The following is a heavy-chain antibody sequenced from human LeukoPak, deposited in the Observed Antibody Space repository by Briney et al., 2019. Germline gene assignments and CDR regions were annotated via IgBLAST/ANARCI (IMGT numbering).Heavy chain of an antibody. CDR3: ASSRCSSTSCLYYNYYYGMDV. CDR2: INHSGST. CDR1: GGSFSGCY. Sequence: SETLSLTCVVYGGSFSGCYWSWIRQPPGKGLEWIGEINHSGSTNYNPSLKSRVTISVDTSKNQFSLKLNSVTAADTAVYYCASSRCSSTSCLYYNYYYGMDVWGQGTTVTVSS. V-gene: IGHV4-34*01. D-gene: IGHD2-2*01. J-gene: IGHJ6*02.